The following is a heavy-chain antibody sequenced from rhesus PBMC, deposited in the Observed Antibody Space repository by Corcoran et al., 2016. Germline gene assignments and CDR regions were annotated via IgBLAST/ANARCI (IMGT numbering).Heavy chain of an antibody. J-gene: IGHJ4*01. Sequence: QLQLQESGPGLVKPSETLSLTCAVSGGSISSNYWSWIRQPPGKGLEWIVRISGSGGSTDYNPLLKSRFTISTDSAKNQFSLKLSSVTAADTAVYYCARGSPITIFGLVISEYFDYWGQGVLVTVSS. CDR3: ARGSPITIFGLVISEYFDY. V-gene: IGHV4-173*01. D-gene: IGHD3-3*01. CDR2: ISGSGGST. CDR1: GGSISSNY.